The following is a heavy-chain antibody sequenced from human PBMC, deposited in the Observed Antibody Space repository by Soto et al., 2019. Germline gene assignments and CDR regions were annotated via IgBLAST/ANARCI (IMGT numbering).Heavy chain of an antibody. Sequence: SETLSLTCTVSGASIRRRGYYWSWIRHHPGEGLEWIGFVYYSGITDYNPSLKSRVSISADTSKNEFSLRLYSVTAADTAVYYCASSGGPEGHWFDPWGPGTLVTVSS. CDR1: GASIRRRGYY. CDR2: VYYSGIT. D-gene: IGHD2-15*01. CDR3: ASSGGPEGHWFDP. J-gene: IGHJ5*02. V-gene: IGHV4-31*03.